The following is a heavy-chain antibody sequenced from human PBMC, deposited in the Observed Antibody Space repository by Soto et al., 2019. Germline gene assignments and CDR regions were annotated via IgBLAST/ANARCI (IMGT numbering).Heavy chain of an antibody. Sequence: EVQLVESGGGLVQPGGSLRLSCAASGFTVSSNYMNWVRQAPGKGLEWVSVIYSGGNTYYADSVRGRFTISRDNSKNTLYLQMNSLRAEDTGVYYCARDRGGHYGMDVWGQGTTVTVSS. J-gene: IGHJ6*02. CDR1: GFTVSSNY. CDR3: ARDRGGHYGMDV. D-gene: IGHD3-16*01. CDR2: IYSGGNT. V-gene: IGHV3-66*01.